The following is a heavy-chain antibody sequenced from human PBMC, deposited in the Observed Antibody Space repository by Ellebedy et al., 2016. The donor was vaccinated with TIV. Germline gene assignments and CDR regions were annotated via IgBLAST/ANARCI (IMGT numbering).Heavy chain of an antibody. D-gene: IGHD6-19*01. Sequence: PGGSLRLSCAASGFTFSTFAMTWVRQAPGKGLEWVSVISATDGSTSYADSVKGRFTISRDNSKSTLYLQMNSLRADDTAVYYCARTRWLHKSLDCWGQGTLVTVSS. CDR1: GFTFSTFA. J-gene: IGHJ4*02. CDR3: ARTRWLHKSLDC. CDR2: ISATDGST. V-gene: IGHV3-23*01.